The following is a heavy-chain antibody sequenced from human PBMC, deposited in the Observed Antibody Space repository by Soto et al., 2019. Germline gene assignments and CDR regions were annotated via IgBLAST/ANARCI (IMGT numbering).Heavy chain of an antibody. Sequence: SVKVSCKASGGTFSSYTISWVRQAPGQGLEWMGRIIPILGIANYAQKFQGRVTITADKSTSTAYMELSSLRSEDTAVYYCARDKRDMKAFDIWGQGTMVTVSS. V-gene: IGHV1-69*04. D-gene: IGHD2-15*01. J-gene: IGHJ3*02. CDR2: IIPILGIA. CDR1: GGTFSSYT. CDR3: ARDKRDMKAFDI.